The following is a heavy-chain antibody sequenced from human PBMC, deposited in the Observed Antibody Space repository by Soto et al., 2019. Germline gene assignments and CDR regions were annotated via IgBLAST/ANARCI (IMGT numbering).Heavy chain of an antibody. V-gene: IGHV4-30-2*01. D-gene: IGHD2-2*01. CDR1: GDSITSGDYS. CDR3: ARGDYQYSIDY. CDR2: IYRTGNT. Sequence: PSETLSLTCTVSGDSITSGDYSWSWIRQPPGKGLEWLGYIYRTGNTHYSPSLKSRVSISQDRSKNQFSLELTSVTAADTAVYYCARGDYQYSIDYWGQGTLVTVSS. J-gene: IGHJ4*02.